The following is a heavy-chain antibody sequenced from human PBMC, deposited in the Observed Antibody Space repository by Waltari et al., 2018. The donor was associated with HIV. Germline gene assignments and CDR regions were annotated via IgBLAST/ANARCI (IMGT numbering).Heavy chain of an antibody. V-gene: IGHV3-33*01. CDR3: ARSTYQQLRNGFDI. CDR1: RMTFSRYD. D-gene: IGHD2-2*01. Sequence: QVQLVESGGGVVQPGRSLRLSCAASRMTFSRYDMHWVRQAPGKGLEWGAVIWHDGSNQYYVDSVKGRFTISRDNSRNTRYLQMNSLRVEDTAVYYCARSTYQQLRNGFDIWGQGTMVAVSS. J-gene: IGHJ3*02. CDR2: IWHDGSNQ.